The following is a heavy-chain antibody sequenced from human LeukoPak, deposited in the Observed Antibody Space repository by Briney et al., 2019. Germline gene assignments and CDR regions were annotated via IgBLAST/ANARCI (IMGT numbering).Heavy chain of an antibody. V-gene: IGHV3-30*14. CDR3: AREGRRGSI. CDR1: GFTLSSYA. D-gene: IGHD2-15*01. Sequence: GGSLRLSCAASGFTLSSYAMHWVRQAPGKGLEWVAVISYDGSNKYYADSVKGRFTVSRDNSKNTLYLQMNSLRAEDTAVYYCAREGRRGSIWGQGTMVTVSS. CDR2: ISYDGSNK. J-gene: IGHJ3*02.